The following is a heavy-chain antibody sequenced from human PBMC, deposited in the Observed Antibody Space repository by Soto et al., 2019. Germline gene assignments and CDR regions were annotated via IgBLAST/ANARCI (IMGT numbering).Heavy chain of an antibody. CDR3: ARDRSGSHEIDDSLDI. CDR1: RFSFSTYA. J-gene: IGHJ3*02. V-gene: IGHV3-30-3*01. D-gene: IGHD1-26*01. Sequence: QVQLVESGGGVVQPGRSLRLSCAASRFSFSTYAIHWVRQAPGKGLEWVAGISYDGGNEYYADSVKGRFTISRDNSKSTLYLNMNSLGPDDTAVYYCARDRSGSHEIDDSLDIWGRGTMVTVSS. CDR2: ISYDGGNE.